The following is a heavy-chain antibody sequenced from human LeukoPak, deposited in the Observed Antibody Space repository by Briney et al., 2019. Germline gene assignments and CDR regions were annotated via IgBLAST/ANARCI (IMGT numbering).Heavy chain of an antibody. Sequence: SEALSLTCAIYGGSFSGYYWSWIRQPPGRGLEWIGEINHSGSTNYNPSLKSRVTISVDTSKNQCSLKLSSVTAADTAVYYCARGRARDGWFDPWGQGTLVTVSS. V-gene: IGHV4-34*01. CDR1: GGSFSGYY. CDR3: ARGRARDGWFDP. J-gene: IGHJ5*02. CDR2: INHSGST. D-gene: IGHD5-24*01.